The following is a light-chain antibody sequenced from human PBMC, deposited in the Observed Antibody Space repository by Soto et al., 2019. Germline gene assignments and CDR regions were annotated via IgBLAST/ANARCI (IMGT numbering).Light chain of an antibody. Sequence: EIVLTQSPGTLSLSPGERATLSCRASQSVDTTYLAWFQHKPGQAPRLLIYGASRRATGIPNRFSGSGSGTDFALTTSGLEPEDIAVYYCQQSGGSPPITFGQGTRLEMK. J-gene: IGKJ5*01. CDR1: QSVDTTY. CDR2: GAS. V-gene: IGKV3-20*01. CDR3: QQSGGSPPIT.